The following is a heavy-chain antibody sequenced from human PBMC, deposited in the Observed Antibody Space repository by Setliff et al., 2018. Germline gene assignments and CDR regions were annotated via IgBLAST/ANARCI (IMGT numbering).Heavy chain of an antibody. CDR1: GYIFNTFG. CDR2: ISPYNGDT. D-gene: IGHD1-26*01. J-gene: IGHJ6*03. Sequence: ASVKVSCKASGYIFNTFGISWVRRAPGQGLEWIGWISPYNGDTKYAQKLRDRVTMTIDTSTSTAYVEVRSLRSDDTALYYCARSPPNRGVGQGHHMDVWGKGTSVTVSS. V-gene: IGHV1-18*01. CDR3: ARSPPNRGVGQGHHMDV.